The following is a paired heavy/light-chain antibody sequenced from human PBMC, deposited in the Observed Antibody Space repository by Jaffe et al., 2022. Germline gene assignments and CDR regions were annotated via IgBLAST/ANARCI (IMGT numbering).Light chain of an antibody. CDR2: AAS. J-gene: IGKJ2*01. Sequence: DIQMTQSPSSLSASVGDRVTITCRASQGISNYLAWYQQKPGKVPKLLIYAASTLQSGVPSRFSGSGSGTDFTLTISSLQPEDVATYYCQKYNSAPHTFGQGTKLEIK. CDR3: QKYNSAPHT. CDR1: QGISNY. V-gene: IGKV1-27*01.
Heavy chain of an antibody. D-gene: IGHD6-19*01. J-gene: IGHJ3*02. V-gene: IGHV1-69*01. CDR3: ARPYPLRQRSSGWYTDDAFDI. CDR2: IIPIFGTA. Sequence: QVQLVQSGAEVKKPGSSVKVSCKASGGTFSSYAISWVRQAPGQGLEWMGGIIPIFGTANYAQKFQGRVTITADESTSTAYMELSSLRSEDTAVYYCARPYPLRQRSSGWYTDDAFDIWGQGTMVTVSS. CDR1: GGTFSSYA.